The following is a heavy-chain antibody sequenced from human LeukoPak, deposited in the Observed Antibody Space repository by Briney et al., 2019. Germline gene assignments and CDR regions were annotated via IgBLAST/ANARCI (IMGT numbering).Heavy chain of an antibody. V-gene: IGHV4-59*08. CDR2: IYYSGST. J-gene: IGHJ4*02. Sequence: SETLSLTRTVSGGFISSYYWSWIRQPPGKGLEWIGYIYYSGSTNYNPSLKSRLTISIDTSKNQFSLKLSSVTAADTAVYYCARHSGAGTGFVYWGQGTLVTVSS. D-gene: IGHD6-19*01. CDR1: GGFISSYY. CDR3: ARHSGAGTGFVY.